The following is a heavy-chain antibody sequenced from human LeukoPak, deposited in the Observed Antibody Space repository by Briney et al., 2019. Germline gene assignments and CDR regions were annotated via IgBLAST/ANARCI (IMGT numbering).Heavy chain of an antibody. CDR1: GYTFTSYA. CDR2: INAGNGNT. Sequence: ASVTVSCKASGYTFTSYAMHWVRQAPGQRLEWMGWINAGNGNTKYSQKFQGRVTITRDTSASTAYMELSSLRSEDTAVYYCARDGPLGSSWYGAFDIWGQGTMVTVSS. CDR3: ARDGPLGSSWYGAFDI. J-gene: IGHJ3*02. D-gene: IGHD6-13*01. V-gene: IGHV1-3*01.